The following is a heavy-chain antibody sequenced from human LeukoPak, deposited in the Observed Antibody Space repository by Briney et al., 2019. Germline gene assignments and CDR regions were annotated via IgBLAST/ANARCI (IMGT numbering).Heavy chain of an antibody. Sequence: SGPTLVKPTQTLTLTCTFSGFSLRTGGVGVGWIRQPPGKALEWLALIYWNDDKHYSPSLKSRLTITKDTPKNQVVLTMTNMDPVDTATYFCAHVGEILWFGEFLPGATNRVGALDLWGQGTMVTVSA. V-gene: IGHV2-5*01. CDR1: GFSLRTGGVG. CDR2: IYWNDDK. CDR3: AHVGEILWFGEFLPGATNRVGALDL. J-gene: IGHJ3*01. D-gene: IGHD3-10*01.